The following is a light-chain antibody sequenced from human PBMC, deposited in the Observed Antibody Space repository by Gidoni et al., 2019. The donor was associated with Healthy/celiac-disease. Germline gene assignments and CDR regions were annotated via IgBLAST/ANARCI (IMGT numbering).Light chain of an antibody. CDR3: QAWDSSTVV. CDR2: QDS. V-gene: IGLV3-1*01. J-gene: IGLJ2*01. Sequence: SYELTQPPSVSVSPGQTASITCSGDKLGDKYACWYQQKPGQSPVLVIYQDSKRPSGIPERFSGSTSGTTATLTIRGTQAMDEADYYCQAWDSSTVVFGGGTKLTVL. CDR1: KLGDKY.